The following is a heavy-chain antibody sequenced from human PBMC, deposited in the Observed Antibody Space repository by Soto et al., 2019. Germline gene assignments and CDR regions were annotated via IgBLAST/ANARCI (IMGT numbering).Heavy chain of an antibody. V-gene: IGHV3-43D*04. Sequence: VALRLSCAASGFTLDDYAMHWVRQAPWKGLEWVSLISWDGGSTYYADSVKGRFTISRDNSKNSLYLQMNSLRAEDTALYYCAKDLVAGYYYYYYGMDVWGQGTTVTVSS. CDR1: GFTLDDYA. J-gene: IGHJ6*02. CDR2: ISWDGGST. CDR3: AKDLVAGYYYYYYGMDV. D-gene: IGHD6-19*01.